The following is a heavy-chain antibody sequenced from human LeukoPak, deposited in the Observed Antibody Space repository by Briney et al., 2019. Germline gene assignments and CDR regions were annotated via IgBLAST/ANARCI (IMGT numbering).Heavy chain of an antibody. Sequence: ASVRLSCTASGYTFTGSYMHWVRQAPGQGLEWMGWINPNSGGTNYAQKFQGWVTMTRDTSISTAYMELSRLRSDDTAVYYCARDRGYSYGLPDWYFDLWGRGTLVTVSS. V-gene: IGHV1-2*04. CDR3: ARDRGYSYGLPDWYFDL. CDR2: INPNSGGT. CDR1: GYTFTGSY. D-gene: IGHD5-18*01. J-gene: IGHJ2*01.